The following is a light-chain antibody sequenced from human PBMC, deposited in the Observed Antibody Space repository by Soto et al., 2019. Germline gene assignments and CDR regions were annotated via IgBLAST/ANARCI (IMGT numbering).Light chain of an antibody. J-gene: IGKJ1*01. Sequence: EIVLTQSPATLSVSTGERATLSCRASQSISSNLAWYQQKPGQAPRLLIYGPSTRATGVPARFSGSGSGTDFTLTISSLEPEDFAVYYCQQRSNWPTWTFGQGTKVDIK. CDR3: QQRSNWPTWT. CDR2: GPS. V-gene: IGKV3-11*01. CDR1: QSISSN.